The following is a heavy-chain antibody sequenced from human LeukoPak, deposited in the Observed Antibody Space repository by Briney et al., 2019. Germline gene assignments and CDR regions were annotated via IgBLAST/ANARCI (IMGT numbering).Heavy chain of an antibody. CDR2: IWYDGSHQ. CDR3: VRQIALPHTRGFDF. D-gene: IGHD3-3*02. V-gene: IGHV3-33*01. J-gene: IGHJ4*02. CDR1: GFSFGLFG. Sequence: GMSLRLSCEASGFSFGLFGMHWVRQAPGKGLEWVALIWYDGSHQYYVDSVKGRFTISRDNSKNTLYLQMNSLRAEDTAVYYCVRQIALPHTRGFDFWGQGTLVTVSS.